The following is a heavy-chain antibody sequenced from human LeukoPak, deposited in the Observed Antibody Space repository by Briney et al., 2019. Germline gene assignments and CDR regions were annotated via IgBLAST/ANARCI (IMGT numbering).Heavy chain of an antibody. V-gene: IGHV1-2*02. CDR2: INPNSGGT. CDR1: GYTFTGYY. Sequence: ASVKVSCKASGYTFTGYYMHWVRQASGQGLEWMGWINPNSGGTNYAQKFQGRVTMTRDTSISTAYMELSRLGSDDAAVYYCARGGCSSTSCANWFDPWGQGTLVTVSS. J-gene: IGHJ5*02. CDR3: ARGGCSSTSCANWFDP. D-gene: IGHD2-2*01.